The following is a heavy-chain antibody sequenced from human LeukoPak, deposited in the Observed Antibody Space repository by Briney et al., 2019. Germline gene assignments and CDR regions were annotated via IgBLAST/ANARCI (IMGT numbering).Heavy chain of an antibody. V-gene: IGHV1-18*01. CDR1: GYTFTNFG. J-gene: IGHJ2*01. Sequence: ASVKVSCKASGYTFTNFGIIWVRLAPGHGPEWVGWIAAYNGDTNYAQKFQDRVTLTTDTSTSTAYMELRSLRSDDTAVYYCAQGNWYFDLWGRGTLLTVSS. CDR2: IAAYNGDT. CDR3: AQGNWYFDL.